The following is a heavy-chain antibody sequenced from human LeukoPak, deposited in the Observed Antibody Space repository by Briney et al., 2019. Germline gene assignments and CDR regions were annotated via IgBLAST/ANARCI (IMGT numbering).Heavy chain of an antibody. J-gene: IGHJ6*03. CDR3: ATCPGLRSYYYYYMDV. Sequence: SETLSLTCTVSGGSISSYYWSWIRQPPGKGLEWIGYIYHSGSTYYNPSLKSRVTISVDRSKNQFSLKLSSVTAADTAVYYCATCPGLRSYYYYYMDVWGKGTTVTVSS. V-gene: IGHV4-59*12. CDR2: IYHSGST. D-gene: IGHD5-12*01. CDR1: GGSISSYY.